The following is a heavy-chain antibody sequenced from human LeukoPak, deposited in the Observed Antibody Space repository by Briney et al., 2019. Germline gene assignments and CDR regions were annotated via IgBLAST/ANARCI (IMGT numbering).Heavy chain of an antibody. CDR1: VDSVSNNIAT. CDR3: VRDSDDYYWALDF. V-gene: IGHV6-1*01. J-gene: IGHJ4*02. Sequence: SQTLSLTCAISVDSVSNNIATWIWVRQSPSRGLEWLGRTYYRSRWGNDYAISVKGRITINPDTSRNQFSLQLNSVTPEDTAVYYCVRDSDDYYWALDFWGQGTPVTVSS. D-gene: IGHD3-10*01. CDR2: TYYRSRWGN.